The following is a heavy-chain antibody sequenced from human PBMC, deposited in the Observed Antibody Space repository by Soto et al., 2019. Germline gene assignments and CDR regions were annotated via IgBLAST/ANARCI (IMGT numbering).Heavy chain of an antibody. CDR3: AKGLSYSSSSLDY. CDR1: GFTFSSYG. V-gene: IGHV3-23*01. D-gene: IGHD6-6*01. CDR2: ITGSGGTT. J-gene: IGHJ4*02. Sequence: PGGSLRLSCAASGFTFSSYGMTWVRQAPGKGLEWVSGITGSGGTTYYADSVKGRFTISRDNSKNTLYLQVNSLRAEDTAIYYCAKGLSYSSSSLDYWGQGTLVTVSS.